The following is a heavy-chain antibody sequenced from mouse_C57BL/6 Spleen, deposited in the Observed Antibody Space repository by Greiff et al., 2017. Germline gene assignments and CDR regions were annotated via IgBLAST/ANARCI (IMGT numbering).Heavy chain of an antibody. CDR1: GYTFTEYT. V-gene: IGHV1-62-2*01. D-gene: IGHD1-1*01. J-gene: IGHJ3*01. CDR3: ARHARRGDYCGSSYVGWFAY. Sequence: VKLMESGAELVKPGASVKLSCKASGYTFTEYTIHWVKQRSGQGLEWIGWFYPGSGSIKYNEKFKDKVTLTADKSSSTVYMELSRVTSEDSAVYFVARHARRGDYCGSSYVGWFAYWGQGTLVTVSA. CDR2: FYPGSGSI.